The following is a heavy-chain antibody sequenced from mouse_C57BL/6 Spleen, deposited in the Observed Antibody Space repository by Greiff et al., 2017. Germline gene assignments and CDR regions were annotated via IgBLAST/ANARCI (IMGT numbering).Heavy chain of an antibody. V-gene: IGHV5-9-1*02. CDR2: ISSGGDYI. J-gene: IGHJ4*01. D-gene: IGHD2-1*01. CDR1: GFTFSSYA. CDR3: TRGGTPIYYGNYGRGYYAMDY. Sequence: EVQRVESGEGLVKPGGSLKLSCAASGFTFSSYAMSWVRQTPEKRLEWVAYISSGGDYIYYADTVKGRFTISRDNARNTLYLQMSSLKSEDTAMYYCTRGGTPIYYGNYGRGYYAMDYWGQGTSVTVSS.